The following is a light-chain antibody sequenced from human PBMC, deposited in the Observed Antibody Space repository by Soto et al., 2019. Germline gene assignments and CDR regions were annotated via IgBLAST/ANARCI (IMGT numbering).Light chain of an antibody. CDR2: DVS. CDR3: SSYTSSSIV. V-gene: IGLV2-14*01. J-gene: IGLJ1*01. Sequence: QSVLTQPASVSGSPGQSITISCTGTSSDVGGYNYVSWYQQHPGKAPKLMIYDVSNRPSGVSNRFSGSKSGNTASLTISGLQADDESDYYCSSYTSSSIVFGTGTKLTVL. CDR1: SSDVGGYNY.